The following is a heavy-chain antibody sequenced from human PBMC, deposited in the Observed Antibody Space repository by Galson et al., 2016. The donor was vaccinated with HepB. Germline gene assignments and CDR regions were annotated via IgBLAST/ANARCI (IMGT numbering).Heavy chain of an antibody. CDR2: INAYNVNT. CDR1: GYTFTNYG. Sequence: SVKVSCKASGYTFTNYGITWVRQAPGQGLEWMGWINAYNVNTNYAQKLQGRVTMTTDTSTSTAYMELRSLTSDDTAVYYCARRAVAGTENWFDPWGQGTLVAVSS. D-gene: IGHD6-19*01. CDR3: ARRAVAGTENWFDP. V-gene: IGHV1-18*04. J-gene: IGHJ5*02.